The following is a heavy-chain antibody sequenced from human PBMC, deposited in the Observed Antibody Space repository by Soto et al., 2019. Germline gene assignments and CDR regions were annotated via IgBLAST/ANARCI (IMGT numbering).Heavy chain of an antibody. D-gene: IGHD2-2*01. CDR1: GGSFSGYY. CDR2: INHSGST. CDR3: ARGLTVVVPAEVYYYMDV. V-gene: IGHV4-34*01. J-gene: IGHJ6*03. Sequence: SETLSLTCAVYGGSFSGYYWSWIRQPPGKGLEWIGEINHSGSTNYNPSLKSRVTISVDTSKNQFSLKLSSVTAADTAVYYCARGLTVVVPAEVYYYMDVWGKGTTVTVSS.